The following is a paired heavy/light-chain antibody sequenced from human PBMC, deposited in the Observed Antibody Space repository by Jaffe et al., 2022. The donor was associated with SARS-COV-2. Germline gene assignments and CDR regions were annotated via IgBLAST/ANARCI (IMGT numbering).Light chain of an antibody. V-gene: IGKV3-11*01. CDR2: DAS. CDR1: QSVGSD. CDR3: QQRRNWPLT. J-gene: IGKJ4*01. Sequence: EIVLTQSPATLSLSPGERATLSCRASQSVGSDLAWYQQKPGQPPRLLIYDASNRATGIPARFSGGGSGTDFTLTISSLEPDDFAVYYCQQRRNWPLTFGGGTKVEIQ.
Heavy chain of an antibody. CDR3: ARSPGSSWLFDY. D-gene: IGHD6-13*01. CDR1: GFTFSTYN. Sequence: EVHLVESGGGLVKPGGSLRLSCAASGFTFSTYNVNWVRQAPGKGLEWVSSITDSSDSRLYADSVKGRFTISRDNAKNSLYLQMNSLGAEDTAVYYCARSPGSSWLFDYWGQGTLVTVSS. J-gene: IGHJ4*02. CDR2: ITDSSDSR. V-gene: IGHV3-21*01.